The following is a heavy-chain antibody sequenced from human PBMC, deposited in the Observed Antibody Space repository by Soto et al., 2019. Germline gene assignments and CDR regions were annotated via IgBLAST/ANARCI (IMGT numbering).Heavy chain of an antibody. Sequence: GASVKVSCKASGGTFSSYAMSWVRQDPGQGLEWMGGIIPIFRTADYAQKFQGRVTITADESTSTAYMELSSLRSEDTAVYYCASVETQRYYYGMDVWGQGTTVTVSS. CDR2: IIPIFRTA. D-gene: IGHD2-15*01. V-gene: IGHV1-69*13. CDR3: ASVETQRYYYGMDV. CDR1: GGTFSSYA. J-gene: IGHJ6*02.